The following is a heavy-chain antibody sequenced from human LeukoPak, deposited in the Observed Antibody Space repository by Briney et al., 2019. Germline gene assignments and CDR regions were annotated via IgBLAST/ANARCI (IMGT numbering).Heavy chain of an antibody. J-gene: IGHJ4*02. CDR1: GFTFSSYS. D-gene: IGHD6-13*01. CDR3: ARTAAGTGFDY. V-gene: IGHV3-21*01. CDR2: ISSSSSYI. Sequence: GGSLRLSCAASGFTFSSYSTNWVRQAPGKGLEWVSSISSSSSYIYYADSVKGRFTISRDNAKNSLYLQMNSLRAEDTAVYYCARTAAGTGFDYWGQGTLVTVSS.